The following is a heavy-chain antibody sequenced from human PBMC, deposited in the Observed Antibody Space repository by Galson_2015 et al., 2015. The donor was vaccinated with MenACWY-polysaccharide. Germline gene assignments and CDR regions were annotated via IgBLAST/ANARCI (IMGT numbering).Heavy chain of an antibody. Sequence: SLRLSCAASGFTFSTYGMHWVRQAPGKGLEWVAVIWYDGNNKYYADSVKGRFTISRDNSKSTLYLQMNSLRVEDTAVYYCASTSPNSFWGKGTRVIVSS. J-gene: IGHJ4*02. CDR2: IWYDGNNK. V-gene: IGHV3-33*01. D-gene: IGHD2-21*01. CDR1: GFTFSTYG. CDR3: ASTSPNSF.